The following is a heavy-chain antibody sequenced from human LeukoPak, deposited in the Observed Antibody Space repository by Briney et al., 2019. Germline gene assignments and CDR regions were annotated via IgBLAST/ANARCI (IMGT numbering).Heavy chain of an antibody. Sequence: GGSLRLSCAASGFTFDTYWMNWVRQAPGKGLEWVANIKADGGDKYYVESVKGRFTISRDNAKNSLYLQMNSLRAEDMAVYYCARGGGLSDYWGQGTLVTVSS. V-gene: IGHV3-7*01. CDR3: ARGGGLSDY. J-gene: IGHJ4*02. D-gene: IGHD1-26*01. CDR1: GFTFDTYW. CDR2: IKADGGDK.